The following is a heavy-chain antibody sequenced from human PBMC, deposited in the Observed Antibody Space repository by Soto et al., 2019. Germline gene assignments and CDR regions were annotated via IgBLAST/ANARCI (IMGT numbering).Heavy chain of an antibody. CDR1: GFTFSSYW. CDR3: AREGLTGPIWFGELPYKTD. CDR2: INSDGSST. V-gene: IGHV3-74*01. D-gene: IGHD3-10*01. J-gene: IGHJ4*02. Sequence: EVQLVESGGGLVQPGGSLRLSCAASGFTFSSYWMHWVRQAPGKGLVWVSRINSDGSSTSYADSVKGRFTISRHNAKNTLYLQMNSLRAEDTAVYYCAREGLTGPIWFGELPYKTDWGQGTLVTVSS.